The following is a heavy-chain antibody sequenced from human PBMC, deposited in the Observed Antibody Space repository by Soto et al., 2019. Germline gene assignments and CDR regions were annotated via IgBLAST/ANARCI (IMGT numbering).Heavy chain of an antibody. CDR3: TGEVASGY. D-gene: IGHD2-8*02. J-gene: IGHJ4*02. CDR2: ISRDGGTK. CDR1: GFTVSTYG. V-gene: IGHV3-30*03. Sequence: QVQLVESGGGVVQPGRSLRLSCAVSGFTVSTYGMHWVRQALGKGLEWVAVISRDGGTKYYADSVKGRFTISRDNSRNTLFLEMNSLRVDDMAVYYCTGEVASGYWGQGTLVTVSS.